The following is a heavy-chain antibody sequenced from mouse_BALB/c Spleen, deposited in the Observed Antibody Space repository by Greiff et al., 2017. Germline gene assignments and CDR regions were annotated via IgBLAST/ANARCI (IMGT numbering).Heavy chain of an antibody. CDR3: TRSRDGYYGGDYYAMDY. Sequence: QVQLQQPGAELVRPGASVKLSCKASGYTFTSYWINWVKQRPGQGLEWIGNIYPSDSYTNYNQKFKDKATLTVDKSSSTAYMQLSSPTSEDSAVYYCTRSRDGYYGGDYYAMDYWGQGTSVTVSS. D-gene: IGHD2-3*01. CDR2: IYPSDSYT. J-gene: IGHJ4*01. CDR1: GYTFTSYW. V-gene: IGHV1-69*02.